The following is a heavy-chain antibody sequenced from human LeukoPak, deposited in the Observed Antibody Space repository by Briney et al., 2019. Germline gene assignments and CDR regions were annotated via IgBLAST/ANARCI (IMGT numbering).Heavy chain of an antibody. CDR1: GFTFTTYG. Sequence: GGSLRLSCAASGFTFTTYGMHWVRQAPGKGLEWVAAISYDGSNKYYAGSVKGRFTISRDNSKNTLYLQMNSLRAEDTAVYYCAKERGDIVVVVAAKKGSYDAFDIWGQGTMVTVSS. CDR2: ISYDGSNK. V-gene: IGHV3-30*18. CDR3: AKERGDIVVVVAAKKGSYDAFDI. J-gene: IGHJ3*02. D-gene: IGHD2-15*01.